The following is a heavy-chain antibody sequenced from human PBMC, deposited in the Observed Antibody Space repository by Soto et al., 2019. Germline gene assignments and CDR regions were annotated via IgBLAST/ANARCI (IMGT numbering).Heavy chain of an antibody. V-gene: IGHV1-2*02. J-gene: IGHJ4*02. CDR1: GYTFTGYY. CDR3: ARGAADYYDSSGFGY. Sequence: ASVNVSCKASGYTFTGYYMHWVRQAPGQGLEWMGWINPNSGGTNYAQKFQGRVTMTGDTSISTAYMELSRLRSDDTAVYYCARGAADYYDSSGFGYWGQGTLVTVSS. CDR2: INPNSGGT. D-gene: IGHD3-22*01.